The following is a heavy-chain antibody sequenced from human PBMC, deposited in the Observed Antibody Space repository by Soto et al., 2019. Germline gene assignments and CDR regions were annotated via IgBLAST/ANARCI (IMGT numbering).Heavy chain of an antibody. J-gene: IGHJ4*02. V-gene: IGHV4-30-2*01. D-gene: IGHD3-22*01. CDR3: ARLGGYYQAFDQ. Sequence: PSETLSLTCAVSGGSISSGGYSWSWIRQPPGKGLEWIGYMYHSGSTYYNPSLKSRVTISIDRSKNQFSLKLSSVTAADTAVYYCARLGGYYQAFDQWGQGSLVTVSS. CDR1: GGSISSGGYS. CDR2: MYHSGST.